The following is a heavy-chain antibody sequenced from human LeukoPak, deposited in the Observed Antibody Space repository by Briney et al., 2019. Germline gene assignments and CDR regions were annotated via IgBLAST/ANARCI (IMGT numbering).Heavy chain of an antibody. Sequence: GRSLRLSCAASGFTFISYGMHWVRQAPGKGLEWGAVISYDGSNKYYADSVEGRFTISRDNSKNTLYLQMDSLRAEDTAVYYCAKGRFYYDSSGYMSDAFDIWGQGTMVTVSS. CDR3: AKGRFYYDSSGYMSDAFDI. CDR2: ISYDGSNK. V-gene: IGHV3-30*18. CDR1: GFTFISYG. J-gene: IGHJ3*02. D-gene: IGHD3-22*01.